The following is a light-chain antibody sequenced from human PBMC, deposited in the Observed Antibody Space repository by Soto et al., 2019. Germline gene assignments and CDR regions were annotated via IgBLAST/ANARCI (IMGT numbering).Light chain of an antibody. CDR1: QSISSW. J-gene: IGKJ1*01. CDR2: DAS. Sequence: DIQMTQSPSTLSASVGDRVTITCRASQSISSWLAWYQQKPGKAPKLLIYDASSLESRVPSRFSGSGSGTEFTLTISSLQPDDFATYYCQHWTFGQGTKVEIK. V-gene: IGKV1-5*01. CDR3: QHWT.